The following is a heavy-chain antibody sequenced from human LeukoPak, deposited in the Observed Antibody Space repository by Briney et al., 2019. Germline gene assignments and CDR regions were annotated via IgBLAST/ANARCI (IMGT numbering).Heavy chain of an antibody. CDR2: INPNSGGT. Sequence: SVKVSCKASGYTFTGYYMHWVRQAPGQGLEWMGWINPNSGGTNYAQKFRGRVTMTRDTSISTAYMELSRLRSDDTAVYYCARGSAYSGSYYYYYYMDVWGKGTTVTVSS. V-gene: IGHV1-2*02. CDR3: ARGSAYSGSYYYYYYMDV. CDR1: GYTFTGYY. J-gene: IGHJ6*03. D-gene: IGHD1-26*01.